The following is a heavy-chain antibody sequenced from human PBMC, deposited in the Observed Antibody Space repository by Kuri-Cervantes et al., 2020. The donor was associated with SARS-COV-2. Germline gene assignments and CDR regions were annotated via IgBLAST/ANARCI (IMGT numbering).Heavy chain of an antibody. CDR1: GLTFRKYG. J-gene: IGHJ6*04. D-gene: IGHD3-3*01. Sequence: GESLKISCTGSGLTFRKYGIYWVRQAPGKGLEWVADISDDGRITHYAGPVKGRFTISRDNSKDTVYLQMNSLRAEDTAVYYCASTFLNFWGGYYEDVWGKGTTVTVSS. CDR3: ASTFLNFWGGYYEDV. V-gene: IGHV3-30*03. CDR2: ISDDGRIT.